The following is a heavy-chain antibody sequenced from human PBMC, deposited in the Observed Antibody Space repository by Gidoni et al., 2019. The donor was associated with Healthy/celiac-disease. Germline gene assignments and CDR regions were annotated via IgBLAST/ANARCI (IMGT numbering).Heavy chain of an antibody. CDR1: GGSISSYS. D-gene: IGHD4-17*01. J-gene: IGHJ2*01. CDR3: ATLARGQNDYAENWYFDL. Sequence: QVQLQESGPGLVKPSETLSLTCTVSGGSISSYSWSWIRQPPGKGLAWIGYIYYSGSTNYNPSLKSRVTISVDTSKNQFSLKLSSVTAADTAVYYCATLARGQNDYAENWYFDLWGRGTLVTVSS. V-gene: IGHV4-59*01. CDR2: IYYSGST.